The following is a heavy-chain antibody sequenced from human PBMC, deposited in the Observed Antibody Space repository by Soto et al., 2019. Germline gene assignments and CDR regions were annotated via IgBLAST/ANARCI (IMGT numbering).Heavy chain of an antibody. V-gene: IGHV3-23*01. D-gene: IGHD2-2*01. Sequence: EEQLLESGGGLVQPGGSLRLSCAASGFTFSSYAMNWVRQAPGKGLEWVSGISGSGGSTYYVDSVKGRFTISRDISKNTLFLQMNSLRAEDMAVYYCAKDWIVVVPAAMPGTIPMDVWGKGTTVTVSS. CDR1: GFTFSSYA. J-gene: IGHJ6*03. CDR2: ISGSGGST. CDR3: AKDWIVVVPAAMPGTIPMDV.